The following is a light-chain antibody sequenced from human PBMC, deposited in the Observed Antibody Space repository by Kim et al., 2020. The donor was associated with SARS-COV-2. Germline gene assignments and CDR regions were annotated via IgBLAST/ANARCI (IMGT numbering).Light chain of an antibody. CDR2: DAS. Sequence: PGERATLSGTASQSVSSYLAWYQQKAGQAPRLLIYDASNRATGIPARFSGSGSGTDFTLTISSLEPEDFAVYYCQQRSNWPLTFGGGTKVDIK. V-gene: IGKV3-11*01. CDR3: QQRSNWPLT. J-gene: IGKJ4*01. CDR1: QSVSSY.